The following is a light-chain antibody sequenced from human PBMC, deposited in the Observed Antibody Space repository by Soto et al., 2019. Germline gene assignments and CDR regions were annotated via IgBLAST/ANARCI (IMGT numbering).Light chain of an antibody. V-gene: IGLV2-14*01. J-gene: IGLJ1*01. CDR3: SSYTTSNTRQIV. CDR2: DVS. Sequence: HSDLTQPASVSGSPGQSITISCTGTSSDVGGYNYVSWYQQHPGKAPKFMIYDVSNRPSGVSNRFSGSKSGNTASLTISGLQAEDEADYYCSSYTTSNTRQIVFGTGTKVTVL. CDR1: SSDVGGYNY.